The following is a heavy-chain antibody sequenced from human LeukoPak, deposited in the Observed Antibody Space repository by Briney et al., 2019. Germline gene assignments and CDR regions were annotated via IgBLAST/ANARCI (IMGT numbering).Heavy chain of an antibody. CDR3: ARGPIGSYYYYGMDV. J-gene: IGHJ6*02. CDR2: INHSGST. D-gene: IGHD3-10*01. V-gene: IGHV4-34*01. Sequence: SETLSLTCAVYGGSLSGYYWSWIRQPPGKGLEWIGEINHSGSTNYNPSLKSRVTISVDTSKNQFSLKLSSVTAADTAVYYCARGPIGSYYYYGMDVWGQGTTVTVSS. CDR1: GGSLSGYY.